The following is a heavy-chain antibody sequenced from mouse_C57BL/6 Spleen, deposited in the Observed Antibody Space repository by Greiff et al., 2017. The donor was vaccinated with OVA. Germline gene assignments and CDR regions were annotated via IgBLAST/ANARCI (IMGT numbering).Heavy chain of an antibody. CDR2: IYPGDGDT. D-gene: IGHD4-1*01. CDR3: ARGWDLDWFAY. V-gene: IGHV1-82*01. CDR1: GYAFSSSW. J-gene: IGHJ3*01. Sequence: QVQLQQSGPELVKPGASVKISCKASGYAFSSSWMNWVKQRPGKGLEWIGRIYPGDGDTNYNGKFKGKATLTADKSSSTAYMQLSSLTSEDSAVYFCARGWDLDWFAYWGQGTLVTVSA.